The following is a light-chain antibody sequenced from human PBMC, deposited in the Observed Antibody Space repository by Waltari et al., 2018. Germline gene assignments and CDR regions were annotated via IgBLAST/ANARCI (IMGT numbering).Light chain of an antibody. CDR2: EGV. Sequence: QTALTQPASVSGSPGQSITISCAGATNNIGTYNLVSWYQQHPDKAPKLVSFEGVKRPSGVSNGFSGSKSDNTASLSISGLQTEDEADYYCCSYSGNSTFVFGGGTKLTV. V-gene: IGLV2-23*03. J-gene: IGLJ2*01. CDR1: TNNIGTYNL. CDR3: CSYSGNSTFV.